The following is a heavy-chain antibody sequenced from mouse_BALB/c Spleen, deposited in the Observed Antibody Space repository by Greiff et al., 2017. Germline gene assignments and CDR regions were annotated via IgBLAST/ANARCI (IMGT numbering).Heavy chain of an antibody. Sequence: LQQPGSELVRPGASVKLSCKASGYTFTSYWMHWVKQRPGQGLEWIGNIYPGSGSTNYDEKFKSKATLTVDTSSSTAYMQLSSLTSEDSAVYYCTRSPSAWFAYWGQGTLVTVSA. D-gene: IGHD3-1*01. CDR1: GYTFTSYW. CDR2: IYPGSGST. V-gene: IGHV1S22*01. J-gene: IGHJ3*01. CDR3: TRSPSAWFAY.